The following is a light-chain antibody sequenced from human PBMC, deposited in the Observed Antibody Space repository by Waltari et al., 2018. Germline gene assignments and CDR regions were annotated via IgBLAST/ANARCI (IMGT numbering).Light chain of an antibody. CDR1: ALPKKY. V-gene: IGLV3-10*01. Sequence: SYELTQPPSVSVSPGQTARITCSGDALPKKYAYWYQKKSGQAPVLVIFEDSKRPSGIPERFSGSSSGTMATLTISGAQMEDEADYYCYSADSSGNHWVFGGGTKLTVL. J-gene: IGLJ3*02. CDR2: EDS. CDR3: YSADSSGNHWV.